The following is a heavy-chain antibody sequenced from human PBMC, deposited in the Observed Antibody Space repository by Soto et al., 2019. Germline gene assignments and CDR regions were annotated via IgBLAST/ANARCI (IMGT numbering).Heavy chain of an antibody. CDR1: GGSISSDNYF. J-gene: IGHJ3*02. Sequence: PSETLSLTCTVSGGSISSDNYFWSWIRQHPGKGLEWIGYIYYSGSAYYNPSLKSRVTISVDTSKNQFSLRLNSVTAADTAMYYCAREVSSATTSDAFDIWGQGTMVTVSS. V-gene: IGHV4-31*03. CDR3: AREVSSATTSDAFDI. CDR2: IYYSGSA. D-gene: IGHD1-26*01.